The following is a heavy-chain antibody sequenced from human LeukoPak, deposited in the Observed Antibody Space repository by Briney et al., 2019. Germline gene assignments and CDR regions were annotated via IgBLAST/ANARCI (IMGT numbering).Heavy chain of an antibody. CDR1: GFTFTDYY. J-gene: IGHJ6*02. V-gene: IGHV1-2*02. D-gene: IGHD5-18*01. CDR3: ARADTSLVNFYYFGMDV. CDR2: INPNSGDT. Sequence: ASVKVSCKASGFTFTDYYIHWVRQAPGQRLEWMGWINPNSGDTNYAQKFQGRVTMTRDTSINTAYMELSRLRSGDTAVYYCARADTSLVNFYYFGMDVWGQGTTVTVSS.